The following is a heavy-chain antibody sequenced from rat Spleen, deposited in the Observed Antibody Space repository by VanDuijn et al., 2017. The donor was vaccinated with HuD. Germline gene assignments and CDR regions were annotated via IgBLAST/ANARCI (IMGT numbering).Heavy chain of an antibody. Sequence: QVQLKESGPVLVQPSQTLSLTCTVSGFSLVSYGISWVRQPPGKGLEWVAAISSGGNTYHNPILKFRLSISRDTSKSQVFLKMNSLQTEDTAMYFCTRADIASVSSDGIWGQGVMVTVSS. CDR3: TRADIASVSSDGI. J-gene: IGHJ2*01. CDR1: GFSLVSYG. CDR2: ISSGGNT. V-gene: IGHV2S8*01. D-gene: IGHD1-2*01.